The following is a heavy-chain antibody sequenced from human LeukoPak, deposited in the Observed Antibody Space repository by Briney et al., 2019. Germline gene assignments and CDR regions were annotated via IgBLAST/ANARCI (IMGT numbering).Heavy chain of an antibody. J-gene: IGHJ1*01. CDR1: GGSFSGYY. D-gene: IGHD2-2*01. Sequence: SETLSLTCAVYGGSFSGYYWSWIRQPPGKGLEWIGEINHSGSTNYNPSLKSRVTISVDTSKNQFSLKLSSVTAADTAVYYCARRGYCSSTSCHRPFQHWGQGTLVTVSS. CDR2: INHSGST. V-gene: IGHV4-34*01. CDR3: ARRGYCSSTSCHRPFQH.